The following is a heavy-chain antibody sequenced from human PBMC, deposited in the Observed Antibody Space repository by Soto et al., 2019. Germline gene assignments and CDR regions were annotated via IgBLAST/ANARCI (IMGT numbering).Heavy chain of an antibody. V-gene: IGHV1-46*01. CDR1: GYTFTTDY. CDR2: IKLSREST. J-gene: IGHJ4*02. Sequence: ASVKGAWKASGYTFTTDYIHWVRQAPGQGPEWMGIIKLSRESTNYAQKFQGRVTMTWDTSTSTAYMELSSLRSEDSAVYYCAREFDATYYFDYWGQGTPVTVSS. D-gene: IGHD3-10*01. CDR3: AREFDATYYFDY.